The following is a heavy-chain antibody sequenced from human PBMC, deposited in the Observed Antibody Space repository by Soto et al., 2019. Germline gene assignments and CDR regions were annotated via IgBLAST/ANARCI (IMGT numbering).Heavy chain of an antibody. D-gene: IGHD1-26*01. CDR3: AGAVGPFDY. J-gene: IGHJ4*02. V-gene: IGHV3-33*01. CDR2: IWHDGSYK. CDR1: GFTFSTYG. Sequence: QVQLVESGGGVVQPGGSLRLSCAASGFTFSTYGIHWVRQAPGKGLEWVAVIWHDGSYKYYADSVKGRFTISRDNSKNTLYLQMNSLRAGDTAVYYCAGAVGPFDYWGQGTLVTVSS.